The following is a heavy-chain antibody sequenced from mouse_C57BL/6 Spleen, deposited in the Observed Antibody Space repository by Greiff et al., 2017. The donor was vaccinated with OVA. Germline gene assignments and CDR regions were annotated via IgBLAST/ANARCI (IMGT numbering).Heavy chain of an antibody. D-gene: IGHD1-1*01. Sequence: VQLQQSGPELVKPGASVKISCKASGYTFTDYYMNWVKQSPGKSLEWIGDINPKNGGTSYNQKFKGKATLTVDKSSSTAYMELRSLTSEDSAVYYCAREGLLRYHDYWGQGTTLTVSS. CDR2: INPKNGGT. V-gene: IGHV1-26*01. CDR1: GYTFTDYY. J-gene: IGHJ2*01. CDR3: AREGLLRYHDY.